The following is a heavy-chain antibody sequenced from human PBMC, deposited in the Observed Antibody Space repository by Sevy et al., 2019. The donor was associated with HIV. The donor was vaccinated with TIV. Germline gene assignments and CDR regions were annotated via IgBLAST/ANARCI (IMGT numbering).Heavy chain of an antibody. CDR1: GYTFIDSY. CDR3: ARNSTGLRA. Sequence: ASVKVSCMASGYTFIDSYIHWVRQAPGQGVEWMGRIHPNSGGTTYAQKFQARVNVTRDTSVTTVYMELKRLTSDDTAIYYCARNSTGLRAWGQGTLVTVSS. V-gene: IGHV1-2*06. D-gene: IGHD1-1*01. J-gene: IGHJ5*02. CDR2: IHPNSGGT.